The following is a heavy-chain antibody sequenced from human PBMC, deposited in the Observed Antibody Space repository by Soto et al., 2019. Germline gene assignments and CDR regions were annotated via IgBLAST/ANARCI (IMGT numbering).Heavy chain of an antibody. Sequence: QVQLVESGGGVVQPGRSLRLSCAASGFTFSSYGMHWVRQAPGKGLVWVAVISYDGSNKYYADSVKGRLTISRDNSKNTLYLQMNSRGAEDTAVYYCAKDLYSSSWYSYDVGMDVWGQGTTVTVSS. CDR3: AKDLYSSSWYSYDVGMDV. CDR1: GFTFSSYG. V-gene: IGHV3-30*18. D-gene: IGHD6-13*01. CDR2: ISYDGSNK. J-gene: IGHJ6*02.